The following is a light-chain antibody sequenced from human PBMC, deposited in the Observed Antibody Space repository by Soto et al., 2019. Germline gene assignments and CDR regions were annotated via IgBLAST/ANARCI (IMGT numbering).Light chain of an antibody. CDR2: GAS. Sequence: EIVMTQSPATLSVSPGERATLSCRASQSVSSNLAWYQQKPGQAPRLLMYGASTMATGIPDRFSGSVSGTEFTLTISSLQSEDFAVYYCQQHNNWPPWTFGQGTKVEIK. J-gene: IGKJ1*01. V-gene: IGKV3-15*01. CDR1: QSVSSN. CDR3: QQHNNWPPWT.